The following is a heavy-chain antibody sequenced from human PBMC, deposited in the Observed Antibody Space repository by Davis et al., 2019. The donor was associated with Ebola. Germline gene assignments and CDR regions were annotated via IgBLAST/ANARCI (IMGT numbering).Heavy chain of an antibody. V-gene: IGHV3-7*03. CDR2: IRQDGSEK. J-gene: IGHJ2*01. Sequence: GESLKISCAASGFIVSDKYMSWVRQAPGKGLEWVASIRQDGSEKYYVDSLKGRFTISRDNAKNSLYLQVNSLRAEDTAVYYCARHVNGDFWYFDLWGRGTRVTVSS. CDR3: ARHVNGDFWYFDL. CDR1: GFIVSDKY. D-gene: IGHD4-17*01.